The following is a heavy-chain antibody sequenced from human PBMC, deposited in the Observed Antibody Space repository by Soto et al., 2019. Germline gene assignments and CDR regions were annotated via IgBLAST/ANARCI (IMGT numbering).Heavy chain of an antibody. V-gene: IGHV3-23*01. D-gene: IGHD3-3*01. Sequence: GGSLELSCAASGLSFGSSALSWVRQAPGKGLEWVSTISGSDGKKFYAASVKGRFSISRDTSQSTLYLQMNSLRADDTAMYYCARWSYLDYWGQGTRVTVSS. J-gene: IGHJ4*02. CDR2: ISGSDGKK. CDR1: GLSFGSSA. CDR3: ARWSYLDY.